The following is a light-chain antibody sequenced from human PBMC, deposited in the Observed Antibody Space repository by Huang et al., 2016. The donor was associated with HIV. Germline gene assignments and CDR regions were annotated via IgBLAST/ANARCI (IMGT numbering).Light chain of an antibody. V-gene: IGKV1-8*01. CDR3: QQYYSYHGGLT. J-gene: IGKJ4*01. CDR2: AAS. CDR1: QGISSY. Sequence: AIRMTQSPSSLSASTGDRVTITCRASQGISSYLAWYQQKPGKAPKLLIYAASTLQSWVPSRFSGSGSGTDFTLTISCLQSEDFATYYCQQYYSYHGGLTFGGGTKVEIK.